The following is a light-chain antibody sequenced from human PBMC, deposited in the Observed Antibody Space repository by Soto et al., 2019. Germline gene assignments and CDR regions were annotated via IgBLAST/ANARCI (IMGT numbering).Light chain of an antibody. CDR2: FNSDGSH. J-gene: IGLJ2*01. Sequence: QSVLTQSPSASASLGASVKLTCTLSSGHSSYAIAWHQQQPEKGPRYLMKFNSDGSHSKGDGIPDRFSGSSSGAERYLTISSLQSEDEAEYYCQNWGTGIVVFGGGTKVTVL. CDR3: QNWGTGIVV. CDR1: SGHSSYA. V-gene: IGLV4-69*01.